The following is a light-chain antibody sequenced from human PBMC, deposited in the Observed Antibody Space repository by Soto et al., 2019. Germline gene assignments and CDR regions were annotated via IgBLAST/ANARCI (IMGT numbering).Light chain of an antibody. V-gene: IGLV2-14*01. J-gene: IGLJ3*02. CDR1: SSDIGGYNL. CDR3: SSYIPSNVDWV. CDR2: QVT. Sequence: QSALTQPASVSGSPGQSITISCTGTSSDIGGYNLVSWYQQHPGEAPKLIIYQVTNRPSGVSNRFSGSKSGNTASLTVSGLQGEDEADSYCSSYIPSNVDWVFGGGTKLTVL.